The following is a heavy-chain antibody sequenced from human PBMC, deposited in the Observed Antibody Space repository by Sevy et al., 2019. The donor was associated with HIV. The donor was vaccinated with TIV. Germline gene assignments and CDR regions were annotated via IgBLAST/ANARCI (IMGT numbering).Heavy chain of an antibody. Sequence: ASVKVSCKASGYTFTGYYMHWVRQAPGQGLEWMGRINRNSGGTNYAQKFQGRVTMTRDTSISTAYMELSRLRSDDTAVYYCARSRTSYCSSTSCYRYFDYWGQGTLVTVSS. J-gene: IGHJ4*02. CDR2: INRNSGGT. V-gene: IGHV1-2*06. CDR1: GYTFTGYY. D-gene: IGHD2-2*02. CDR3: ARSRTSYCSSTSCYRYFDY.